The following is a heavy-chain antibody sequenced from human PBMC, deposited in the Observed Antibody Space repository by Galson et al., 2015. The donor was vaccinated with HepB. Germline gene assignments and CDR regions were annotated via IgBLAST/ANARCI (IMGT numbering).Heavy chain of an antibody. Sequence: SLRLSCAASGFTVSSNYMSWVRQAPGKGLEWVSVIYSGGSTYYADSVKGRFTISRDDSKNTLYLQMNSLRAEDTAVYYCARDPFYGDYSAGAFDILGQGTMVTVSS. CDR1: GFTVSSNY. V-gene: IGHV3-66*01. J-gene: IGHJ3*02. CDR3: ARDPFYGDYSAGAFDI. D-gene: IGHD4-17*01. CDR2: IYSGGST.